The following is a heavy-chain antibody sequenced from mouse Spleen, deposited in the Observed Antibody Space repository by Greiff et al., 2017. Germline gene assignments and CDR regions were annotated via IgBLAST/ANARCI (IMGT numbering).Heavy chain of an antibody. CDR2: ITSGVTYT. Sequence: EVQLQESGGGLVKPGGSLKLSCAASGFTFSSFAMSWVRQTPEKRLEWVATITSGVTYTYYPDSVKGRFTISRDNAKNTLYLQMSSLRSEDTAIYYCATSAPFAYWGQGTLVTFSA. CDR3: ATSAPFAY. J-gene: IGHJ3*01. D-gene: IGHD1-2*01. CDR1: GFTFSSFA. V-gene: IGHV5-9-3*01.